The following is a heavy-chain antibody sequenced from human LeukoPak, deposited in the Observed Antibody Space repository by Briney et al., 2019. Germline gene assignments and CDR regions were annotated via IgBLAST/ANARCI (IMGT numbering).Heavy chain of an antibody. V-gene: IGHV3-23*01. CDR3: AKGVGGTPFDY. J-gene: IGHJ4*02. Sequence: GGSLRLSCAASEFTFSSYAMGWVRQAPGKGLEWVSTISGSGGSTYYADSVKGRFTVSRDSSKNTLYLQMNSLRAEDTAVYYCAKGVGGTPFDYWGQGTLVTVSS. CDR1: EFTFSSYA. CDR2: ISGSGGST. D-gene: IGHD1-26*01.